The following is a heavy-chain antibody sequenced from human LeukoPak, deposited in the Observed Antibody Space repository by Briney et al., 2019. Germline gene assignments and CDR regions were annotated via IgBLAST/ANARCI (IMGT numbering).Heavy chain of an antibody. CDR3: ARVGRAAAGFDY. D-gene: IGHD6-13*01. CDR1: GYSFTSYW. Sequence: GESLRISCKGSGYSFTSYWLRWVPQMPGKGLEWMGRIDPSDSYTNYSPSFQGHVTISADKSISTAYLQWSSLKASDTAMYYCARVGRAAAGFDYWGQGTLVTVSS. CDR2: IDPSDSYT. J-gene: IGHJ4*02. V-gene: IGHV5-10-1*01.